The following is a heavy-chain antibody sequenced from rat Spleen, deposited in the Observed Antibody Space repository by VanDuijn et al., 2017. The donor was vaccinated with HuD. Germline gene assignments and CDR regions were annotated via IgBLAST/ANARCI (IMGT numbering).Heavy chain of an antibody. J-gene: IGHJ2*01. CDR3: ARPPYNNYFDY. CDR2: IKNTGDTT. V-gene: IGHV5-31*01. Sequence: EVQLVESGGGLVQPGRSLKLSCVASGFTFNNYWMTWIRQAPGKGLEWVASIKNTGDTTYYPDSVKGRFTISRDNAKSTLYLQMDSLRSEDTATYYCARPPYNNYFDYWGQGVMVTVSS. CDR1: GFTFNNYW. D-gene: IGHD1-10*01.